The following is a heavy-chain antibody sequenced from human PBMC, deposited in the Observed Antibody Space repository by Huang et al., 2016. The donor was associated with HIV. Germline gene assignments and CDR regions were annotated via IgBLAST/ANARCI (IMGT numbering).Heavy chain of an antibody. D-gene: IGHD6-13*01. CDR2: VYQSGST. J-gene: IGHJ4*02. CDR1: GDFISSTNYY. Sequence: QLQLQELGPGQVKPSETLSLTCTVSGDFISSTNYYWGWIRQSPGKGLEWVGGVYQSGSTNYTPSLKSRVTLSVDTSRNQFSLRLNSVTAADTAVYYCASQHIGAAATWFWGRGTQVAVSS. V-gene: IGHV4-39*01. CDR3: ASQHIGAAATWF.